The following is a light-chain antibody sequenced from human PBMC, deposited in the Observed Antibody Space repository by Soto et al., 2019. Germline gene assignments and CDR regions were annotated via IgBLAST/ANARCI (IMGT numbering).Light chain of an antibody. V-gene: IGKV3D-15*01. Sequence: EIVMTQSPATLSVSPGERATLSCRASQSVSSNLAWYQQKPGQAPRLLIYGASTRATGIPARFSGSGSGTEFTLTISSLQSEDFAVYYCQPYNNWPPWTFGQGTKVVIK. CDR3: QPYNNWPPWT. J-gene: IGKJ1*01. CDR1: QSVSSN. CDR2: GAS.